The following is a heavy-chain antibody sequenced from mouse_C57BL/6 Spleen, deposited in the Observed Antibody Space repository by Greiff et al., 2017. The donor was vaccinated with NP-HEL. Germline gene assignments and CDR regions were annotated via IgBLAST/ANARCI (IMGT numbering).Heavy chain of an antibody. CDR1: GYTFTNYW. V-gene: IGHV1-63*01. Sequence: VQLQQSGAELVRPGTSVKMSCKASGYTFTNYWIGWAKQRPGHGLEWIGDIYPGGGYPNYNEKFKGKATLTADKSSSTAYMQFSSLTSEDSAIYYCARVISNYWYFDVWGTGTTGTVSS. CDR3: ARVISNYWYFDV. D-gene: IGHD2-5*01. CDR2: IYPGGGYP. J-gene: IGHJ1*03.